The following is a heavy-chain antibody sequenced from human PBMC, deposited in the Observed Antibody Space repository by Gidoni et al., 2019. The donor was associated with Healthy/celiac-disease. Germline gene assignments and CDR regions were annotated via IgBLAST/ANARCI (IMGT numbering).Heavy chain of an antibody. D-gene: IGHD2-15*01. Sequence: EVQLVQSGAEVKKPGESLTISCKGSGYSFTSYWIGWVRQMPGKGLEWMGIIYPGDSDTRYSPSFQGQVTISADKSISTAYLQWSSLKASDTAMYYCARRAVVRAPTYGMDVWGQGTTVTVSS. V-gene: IGHV5-51*01. J-gene: IGHJ6*02. CDR1: GYSFTSYW. CDR3: ARRAVVRAPTYGMDV. CDR2: IYPGDSDT.